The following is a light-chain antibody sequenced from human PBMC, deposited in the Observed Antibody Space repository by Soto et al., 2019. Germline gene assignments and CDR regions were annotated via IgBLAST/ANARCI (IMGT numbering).Light chain of an antibody. CDR3: QPYGSSPPYT. V-gene: IGKV3-20*01. Sequence: EIVLTQSPGTLSLSPGERATLSCRASQSVSSSYLAWYQQKPGQAPRLLIYGASSRAPGIQDRFSGSGSGTDFTLTISGLEPQDFAVYYCQPYGSSPPYTFGQGPKLEIK. CDR2: GAS. J-gene: IGKJ2*01. CDR1: QSVSSSY.